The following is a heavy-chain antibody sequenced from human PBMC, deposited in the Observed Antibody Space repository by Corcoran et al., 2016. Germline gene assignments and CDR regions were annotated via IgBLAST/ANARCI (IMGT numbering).Heavy chain of an antibody. CDR2: ISYDGSNK. CDR3: AKDGGQKFWSGYSAPDY. V-gene: IGHV3-30*18. D-gene: IGHD3-3*01. CDR1: GFTFSSYG. J-gene: IGHJ4*02. Sequence: QVQLVESGGGVVQPGRSLRLSCAASGFTFSSYGMYWVRQAPGKGLEWVTVISYDGSNKYYADSVKGRFTISRDNSKNTLYLQMNSLRAEDTAVYDCAKDGGQKFWSGYSAPDYWGQGTLVTVSS.